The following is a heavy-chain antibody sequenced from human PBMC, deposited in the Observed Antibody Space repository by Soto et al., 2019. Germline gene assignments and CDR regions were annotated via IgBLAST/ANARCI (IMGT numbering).Heavy chain of an antibody. CDR2: INHSGST. J-gene: IGHJ4*02. V-gene: IGHV4-34*01. CDR1: GGSFSGYY. D-gene: IGHD1-26*01. Sequence: SETLSLTCAVYGGSFSGYYWSWIRQPPGKGLEWIGEINHSGSTNYNPSLKSRVTISVDTSKNQFSLKLSSVTAADTAVYYCAMRHRRLVGADYWGQGTLVTVSS. CDR3: AMRHRRLVGADY.